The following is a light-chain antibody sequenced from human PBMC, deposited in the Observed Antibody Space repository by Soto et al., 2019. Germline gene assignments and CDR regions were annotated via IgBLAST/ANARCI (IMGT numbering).Light chain of an antibody. J-gene: IGLJ1*01. V-gene: IGLV2-14*03. CDR3: SSFTGPITLDV. CDR2: GVS. Sequence: QSVLTQPASVSGSPGQSVTISCTGTSSDVGAYKYVSWYQKHPGKAPKLMIYGVSNRPSGISNRFSGSKSGNTAFLTISGLQPEDEADYYCSSFTGPITLDVFGTGTKLTVL. CDR1: SSDVGAYKY.